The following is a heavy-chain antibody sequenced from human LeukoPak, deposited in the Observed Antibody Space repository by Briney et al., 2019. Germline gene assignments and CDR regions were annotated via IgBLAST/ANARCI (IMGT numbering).Heavy chain of an antibody. V-gene: IGHV3-30-3*01. CDR3: ARDSTDYDFWSGPRSTDY. D-gene: IGHD3-3*01. J-gene: IGHJ4*02. CDR2: VSYDGSNK. CDR1: GFTFNTYA. Sequence: GGSLRLSCAASGFTFNTYAMHWVRQAPGKGLEWVAVVSYDGSNKYYADSVKGRFTISRDNSKNTLYLQMNSLRAEDTAVYYCARDSTDYDFWSGPRSTDYWGQGTLVTVSS.